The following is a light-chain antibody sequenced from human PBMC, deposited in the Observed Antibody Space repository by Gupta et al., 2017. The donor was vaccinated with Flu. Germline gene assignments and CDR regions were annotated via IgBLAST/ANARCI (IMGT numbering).Light chain of an antibody. CDR1: QSLLQSNGYNY. V-gene: IGKV2-28*01. Sequence: DIVMTQSSPSLPVTPGEPASISCKSSQSLLQSNGYNYLDWYLQKPGQSPQLLIYLGSNRASGVPDRFSGSGSGTDFTLKISRVEADDVGIYFCMQALQTPLTFGGGTEVEIK. CDR2: LGS. J-gene: IGKJ4*01. CDR3: MQALQTPLT.